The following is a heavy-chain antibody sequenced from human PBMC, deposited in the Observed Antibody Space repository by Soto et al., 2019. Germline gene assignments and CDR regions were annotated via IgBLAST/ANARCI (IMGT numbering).Heavy chain of an antibody. Sequence: EVQLVESGGGLVKPGESLRLSCAASGFTFTSYSMNWVRQAPGKGLEWVSSISSSSCYIYYADSLKGRFTISRDNAKKSLYLQMNSLRAEDTAVYYCARDRYGGDDIDYWGQGTLVTVSS. D-gene: IGHD2-21*02. CDR3: ARDRYGGDDIDY. V-gene: IGHV3-21*01. J-gene: IGHJ4*02. CDR1: GFTFTSYS. CDR2: ISSSSCYI.